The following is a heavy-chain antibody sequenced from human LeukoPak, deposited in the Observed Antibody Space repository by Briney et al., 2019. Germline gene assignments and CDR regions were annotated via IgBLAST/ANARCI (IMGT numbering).Heavy chain of an antibody. J-gene: IGHJ5*02. Sequence: GESLKISCKGSGYSFTSYWIGWVRQMPGKGLEWMGVIYISDSDTRYSPSFQGQVTISADKSISTAYLQWSSLKASDTAMYYCARMSNFWFAPWGQGTLVTVSS. CDR1: GYSFTSYW. V-gene: IGHV5-51*01. CDR2: IYISDSDT. CDR3: ARMSNFWFAP. D-gene: IGHD2/OR15-2a*01.